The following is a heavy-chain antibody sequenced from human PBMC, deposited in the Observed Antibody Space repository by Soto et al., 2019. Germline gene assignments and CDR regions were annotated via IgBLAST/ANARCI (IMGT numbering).Heavy chain of an antibody. CDR2: ISAYNGNT. J-gene: IGHJ5*02. D-gene: IGHD4-17*01. V-gene: IGHV1-18*01. Sequence: ASVKVSCKASGYTFTSYGISWVRQAPGQGLEWMGWISAYNGNTNYAQKLQGRVTMTTDTSTSTAYMELRSLRSDDTAVYYCARPPYGDYQSWFDPWGQGTLVTVSS. CDR1: GYTFTSYG. CDR3: ARPPYGDYQSWFDP.